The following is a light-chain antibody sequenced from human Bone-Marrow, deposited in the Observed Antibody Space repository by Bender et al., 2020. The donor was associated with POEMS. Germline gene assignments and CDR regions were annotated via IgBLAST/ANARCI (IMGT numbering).Light chain of an antibody. CDR2: EVS. CDR3: CSYIGNSMYV. CDR1: SSDVGSYNL. V-gene: IGLV2-23*02. Sequence: QSALTQPASVSGSPGQSITISCTGTSSDVGSYNLVSWYQQHPGKAPKVMIYEVSKRPSVVSNRFSGSKSGNTASLTISGLQAEDEADYYCCSYIGNSMYVFGTGTKVTVL. J-gene: IGLJ1*01.